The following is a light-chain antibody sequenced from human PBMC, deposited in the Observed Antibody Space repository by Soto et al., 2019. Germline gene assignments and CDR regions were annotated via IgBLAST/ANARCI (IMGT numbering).Light chain of an antibody. CDR3: QQYGTSPIT. CDR2: GAS. CDR1: QTVSSY. J-gene: IGKJ5*01. Sequence: ENVLTQSPGNLSLSPGERATLACRASQTVSSYLTWYQQRPGQAPRLLIYGASKRATGIPDRFSGSGSGTDFTLTISRLETEDFALYYCQQYGTSPITFGQGTRLEI. V-gene: IGKV3-20*01.